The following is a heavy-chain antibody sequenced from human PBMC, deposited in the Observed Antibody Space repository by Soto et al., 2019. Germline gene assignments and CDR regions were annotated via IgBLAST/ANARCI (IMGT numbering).Heavy chain of an antibody. CDR2: IYYSGST. Sequence: SETLSLTCTVSGGSISSSSYYWGWIRKPPGKGLEWIGSIYYSGSTYYNPSLKSRVTISVDTSKNQFSLKLSSVTAEDTAVYYCAIAGEFLTGYEALYYYYVMDVWGKGTTVTVSS. V-gene: IGHV4-39*01. J-gene: IGHJ6*04. D-gene: IGHD3-9*01. CDR3: AIAGEFLTGYEALYYYYVMDV. CDR1: GGSISSSSYY.